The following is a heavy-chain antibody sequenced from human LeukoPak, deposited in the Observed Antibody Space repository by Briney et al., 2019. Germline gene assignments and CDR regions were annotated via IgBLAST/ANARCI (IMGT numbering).Heavy chain of an antibody. CDR3: AKDSAKKYDDY. CDR2: INTNGGST. Sequence: QAGGSLRLSCAASGFTFSRYGMSWVRQAPGKGLEWVAAINTNGGSTYYADSVKGRFTISRDNSKNTVFLQMNSLRAEDTAVYYCAKDSAKKYDDYWGQGTLVTVSS. V-gene: IGHV3-23*01. CDR1: GFTFSRYG. J-gene: IGHJ4*02. D-gene: IGHD2/OR15-2a*01.